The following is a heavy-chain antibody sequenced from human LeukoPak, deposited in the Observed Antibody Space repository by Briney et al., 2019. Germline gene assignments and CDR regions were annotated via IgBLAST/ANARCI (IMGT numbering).Heavy chain of an antibody. CDR2: INSDGSST. CDR3: ARGGRYSYGATFDY. Sequence: PGGSLRLSCAASGFIFSSYWMHWVRQAPGKGLVWVSRINSDGSSTSYADSVKGRFTISRDNAKNTLYLQMNSLRVGDTAVYYCARGGRYSYGATFDYWGQGNLVTVSS. V-gene: IGHV3-74*01. D-gene: IGHD5-18*01. CDR1: GFIFSSYW. J-gene: IGHJ4*02.